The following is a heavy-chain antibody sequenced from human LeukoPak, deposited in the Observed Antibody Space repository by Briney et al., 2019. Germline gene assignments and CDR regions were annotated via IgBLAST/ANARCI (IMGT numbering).Heavy chain of an antibody. V-gene: IGHV4-59*01. D-gene: IGHD3-3*01. J-gene: IGHJ4*02. CDR2: IYHSGST. CDR1: GGSISSYY. CDR3: ARASSGYALHY. Sequence: SETLSLTCTVSGGSISSYYWNWVRRPPGQGLEWIGYIYHSGSTNYNPSLKSRVTISVDTSKNQFALKLSSVTAADTAVYYCARASSGYALHYWGQGTLVTVSS.